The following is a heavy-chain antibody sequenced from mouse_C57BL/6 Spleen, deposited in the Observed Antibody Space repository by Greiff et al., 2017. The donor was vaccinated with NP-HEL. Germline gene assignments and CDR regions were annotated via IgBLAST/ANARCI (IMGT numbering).Heavy chain of an antibody. CDR2: IDPSDSYT. J-gene: IGHJ4*01. CDR1: GYTFTSYW. D-gene: IGHD2-1*01. V-gene: IGHV1-69*01. Sequence: VQLQQSGAELVMPGASVKLSCKASGYTFTSYWMHWVKQRPGQGLEWIGEIDPSDSYTNYNQKFKGKSTLTVDHSSSTAYMQLSSLTSEDSAVYYCARRDGNGAMDYWGQGTSVTVSS. CDR3: ARRDGNGAMDY.